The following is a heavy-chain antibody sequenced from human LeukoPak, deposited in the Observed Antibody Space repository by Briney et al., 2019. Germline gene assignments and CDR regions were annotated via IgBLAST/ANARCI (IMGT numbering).Heavy chain of an antibody. J-gene: IGHJ4*02. Sequence: GGSLRLSCAASGFTFSSYGMHWVRQAPGKGLEWVAFIRYDGSNKYYADSVKGRFTISRDNSKNTLYLQMNSLRAEDTAVYYCAKDKRAQWLPTAYYFDYWGQGTLVTVSS. V-gene: IGHV3-30*02. CDR2: IRYDGSNK. CDR3: AKDKRAQWLPTAYYFDY. CDR1: GFTFSSYG. D-gene: IGHD6-19*01.